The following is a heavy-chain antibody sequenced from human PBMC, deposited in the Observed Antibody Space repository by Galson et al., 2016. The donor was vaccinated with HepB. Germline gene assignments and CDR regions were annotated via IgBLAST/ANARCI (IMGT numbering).Heavy chain of an antibody. Sequence: QSGAEVKKPGESLRISCKGSGYNFNVFWIGWVRQKAGKGLEWMGIIYPSDSDTRYGPSLQGQVTMSADKSTSTAYLQWSSLKASDTATYYCARRQRECNNGTCIPQHLDSWGQGTPVTVSS. CDR3: ARRQRECNNGTCIPQHLDS. CDR1: GYNFNVFW. D-gene: IGHD2/OR15-2a*01. CDR2: IYPSDSDT. V-gene: IGHV5-51*01. J-gene: IGHJ4*02.